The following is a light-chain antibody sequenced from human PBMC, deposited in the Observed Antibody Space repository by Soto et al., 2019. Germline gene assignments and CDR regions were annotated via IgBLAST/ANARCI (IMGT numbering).Light chain of an antibody. V-gene: IGKV3-15*01. Sequence: EIVVTQSPSTLSVSPWERSTLSFRASQSVSSNLAWYQQKPGQAPRLLIYGASTRATGIPARFSGSGSGTEFTLTISSLQSEDFAVYYCQQYNNWPRTFGQGTKVDIK. CDR2: GAS. CDR1: QSVSSN. CDR3: QQYNNWPRT. J-gene: IGKJ1*01.